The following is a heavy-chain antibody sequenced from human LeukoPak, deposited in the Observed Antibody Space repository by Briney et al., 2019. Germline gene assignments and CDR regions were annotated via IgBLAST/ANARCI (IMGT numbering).Heavy chain of an antibody. V-gene: IGHV4-4*02. CDR2: ISLSGPT. CDR3: SRESGAFSPFGY. Sequence: TSGTLSLICGVSGGSISSTNWWSWVRQPPGQGLEWIGEISLSGPTNYNPSLKSRVTMSLDKSKNHLSLNLTSVTAADTAVYYCSRESGAFSPFGYWGQGTLVTVSS. D-gene: IGHD1-26*01. CDR1: GGSISSTNW. J-gene: IGHJ4*02.